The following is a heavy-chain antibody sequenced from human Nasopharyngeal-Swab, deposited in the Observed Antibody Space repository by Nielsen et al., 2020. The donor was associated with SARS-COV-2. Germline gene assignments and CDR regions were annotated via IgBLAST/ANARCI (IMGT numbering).Heavy chain of an antibody. D-gene: IGHD2-15*01. J-gene: IGHJ4*02. CDR1: GFTFDDYT. CDR2: ISWDGGST. Sequence: ESLKISCAASGFTFDDYTMQWVRHPPGKGLEWVSLISWDGGSTYYAASVKGRFTISRDKSTNSLYLQMNSLRTEDTALYYCAMIGGSVIDYWGQGTLVTVSS. V-gene: IGHV3-43*01. CDR3: AMIGGSVIDY.